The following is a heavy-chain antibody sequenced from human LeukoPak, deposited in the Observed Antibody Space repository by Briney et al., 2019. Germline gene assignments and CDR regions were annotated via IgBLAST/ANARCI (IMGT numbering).Heavy chain of an antibody. CDR1: GYSISSGYY. CDR2: IYHSGST. Sequence: SETLSLTCTVSGYSISSGYYWGWIRQPPGKGLEWIGSIYHSGSTYYNPSLKSRVTISVDTSKNQFSLKLSSVTAADTAVYYCARDPYDSSGYFIGPYNWFDPWGQGTLVTVSS. CDR3: ARDPYDSSGYFIGPYNWFDP. V-gene: IGHV4-38-2*02. D-gene: IGHD3-22*01. J-gene: IGHJ5*02.